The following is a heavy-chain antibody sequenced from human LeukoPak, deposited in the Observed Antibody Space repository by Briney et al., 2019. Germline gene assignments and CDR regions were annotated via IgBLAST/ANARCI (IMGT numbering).Heavy chain of an antibody. V-gene: IGHV1-69*05. CDR1: GGTFSSYA. Sequence: ASVKVSCKASGGTFSSYAISWVRQAPGQGLEWMGGIIPIFGTANYAQKFQGRVTITTDESTSTAYMELSSLRSEDTAVYYCATLLYYCSSTSCYSRWGFDPWGQGTLVTVSS. CDR2: IIPIFGTA. CDR3: ATLLYYCSSTSCYSRWGFDP. D-gene: IGHD2-2*02. J-gene: IGHJ5*02.